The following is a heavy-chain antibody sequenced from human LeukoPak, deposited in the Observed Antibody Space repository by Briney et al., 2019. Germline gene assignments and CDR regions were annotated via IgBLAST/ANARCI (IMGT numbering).Heavy chain of an antibody. V-gene: IGHV3-23*01. CDR1: GFPFRGYA. J-gene: IGHJ6*02. CDR3: AKAPPDQYYYYGMDV. D-gene: IGHD1-14*01. Sequence: GGSLRLSCAASGFPFRGYAMSWVRQSPGKGLEWVSAISGSGGSTYYADSVKGRFTISRDNSNNTLSLQMNSLRAEDTAVYYCAKAPPDQYYYYGMDVWGQGTTVTVSS. CDR2: ISGSGGST.